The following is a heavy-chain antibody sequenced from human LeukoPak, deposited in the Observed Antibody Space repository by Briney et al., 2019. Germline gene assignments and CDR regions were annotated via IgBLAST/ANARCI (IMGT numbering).Heavy chain of an antibody. J-gene: IGHJ4*02. CDR3: AKGYYDILPRFFDY. Sequence: GGSLRLSCAASGFTFSSYGMHWVRQAPGKGLEWVAFIRYDGSNKYYADSVKGRFTISRDNSKNTLYLQMNSLRAEDTAVYYCAKGYYDILPRFFDYWGQGTLVTVSS. D-gene: IGHD3-9*01. CDR2: IRYDGSNK. V-gene: IGHV3-30*02. CDR1: GFTFSSYG.